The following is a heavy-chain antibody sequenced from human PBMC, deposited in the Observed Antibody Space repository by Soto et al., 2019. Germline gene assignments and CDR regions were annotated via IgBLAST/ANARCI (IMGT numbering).Heavy chain of an antibody. V-gene: IGHV1-8*03. CDR2: MNPNSGNT. CDR1: GYTFTDYY. CDR3: ARDRITMVRGGQNYYGMDV. D-gene: IGHD3-10*01. Sequence: PSVKVSCKASGYTFTDYYLYWVRQAPGQGLEWMGWMNPNSGNTGYAQKFQGRVTITADKSTSTAYMELSSLRSEDTAVYYCARDRITMVRGGQNYYGMDVWGQGTTVTVSS. J-gene: IGHJ6*02.